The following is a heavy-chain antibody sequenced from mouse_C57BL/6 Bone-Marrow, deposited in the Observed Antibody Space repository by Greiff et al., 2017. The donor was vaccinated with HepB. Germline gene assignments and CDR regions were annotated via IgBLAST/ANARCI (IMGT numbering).Heavy chain of an antibody. V-gene: IGHV1-78*01. CDR3: ARSDYYGSSIWYFDV. CDR2: IYPRDGST. D-gene: IGHD1-1*01. Sequence: VQLQQSDAELVKPGASVKISCKVSGYTFTDHTIHWMKQRPEQGLEWIGYIYPRDGSTKYNEKFKGKATLTADKSSSTAYMQLNSLTSEDSAVYFRARSDYYGSSIWYFDVWGTGTTVTVSS. CDR1: GYTFTDHT. J-gene: IGHJ1*03.